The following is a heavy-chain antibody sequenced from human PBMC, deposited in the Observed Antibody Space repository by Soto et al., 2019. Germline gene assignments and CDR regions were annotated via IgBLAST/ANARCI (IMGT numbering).Heavy chain of an antibody. J-gene: IGHJ1*01. CDR2: INTKNCGI. Sequence: GXSXKVSFKFSGYTXTDFYIYAVRQVPGQGLEWVGWINTKNCGINYAQKFQGRVTMTRDTSVTTSYMDLNRMNFDDSAIYYCVRGRSVLYLDLWGRGTQATVS. CDR1: GYTXTDFY. V-gene: IGHV1-2*02. CDR3: VRGRSVLYLDL. D-gene: IGHD1-20*01.